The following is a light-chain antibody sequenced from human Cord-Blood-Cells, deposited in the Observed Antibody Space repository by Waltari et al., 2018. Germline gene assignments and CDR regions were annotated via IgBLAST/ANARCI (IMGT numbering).Light chain of an antibody. J-gene: IGKJ1*01. V-gene: IGKV4-1*01. CDR2: WAS. Sequence: DFVMIQSPVSLAVCLGEKATIHCKSSQRVLYSSNNKNYLAWYQQKPGQPPKLLIYWASTRESGVPDRFSGSGSGTDFTLTISRLQAEDVAVYYCQQYYRTPRTFGQGTKVEIK. CDR3: QQYYRTPRT. CDR1: QRVLYSSNNKNY.